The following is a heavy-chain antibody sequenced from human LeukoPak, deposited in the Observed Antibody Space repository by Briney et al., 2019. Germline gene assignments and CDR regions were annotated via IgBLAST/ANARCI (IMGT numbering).Heavy chain of an antibody. D-gene: IGHD6-6*01. CDR1: GFTFSSYA. CDR3: ARGTDEVERVPLVH. J-gene: IGHJ4*02. CDR2: ISYDGSNK. Sequence: SGRSLRLSCAASGFTFSSYAMHWVRQAPGKGLEWVAVISYDGSNKYYADSVKGRFTISRDNSKNTLYLQMKSLRAEDTAVYYCARGTDEVERVPLVHWGQGTLVTVSS. V-gene: IGHV3-30-3*01.